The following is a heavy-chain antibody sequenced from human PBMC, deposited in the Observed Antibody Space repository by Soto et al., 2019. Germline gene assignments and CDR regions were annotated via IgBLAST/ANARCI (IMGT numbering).Heavy chain of an antibody. J-gene: IGHJ4*02. CDR2: ISWNSGSI. CDR1: GFTFDDYA. Sequence: GGSLRLSCAASGFTFDDYAMHWVRQAPGKGLEWVSGISWNSGSIGYADSVKGRFTISRDNAKNSLYLQMNSLRAEDTALYYCAKDTGWIERAIDYWGQGTLVTVSS. CDR3: AKDTGWIERAIDY. D-gene: IGHD2-2*03. V-gene: IGHV3-9*01.